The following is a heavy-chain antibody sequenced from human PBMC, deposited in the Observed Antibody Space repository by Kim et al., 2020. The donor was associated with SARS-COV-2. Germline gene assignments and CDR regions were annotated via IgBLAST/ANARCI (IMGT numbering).Heavy chain of an antibody. CDR3: ASGGAVYYYGVDV. J-gene: IGHJ6*02. Sequence: NSEPVKDRCTISRANYKNTLYLQMSSLRVEETAVYYCASGGAVYYYGVDVWGQGTTVTVSS. V-gene: IGHV3-21*04. D-gene: IGHD3-10*01.